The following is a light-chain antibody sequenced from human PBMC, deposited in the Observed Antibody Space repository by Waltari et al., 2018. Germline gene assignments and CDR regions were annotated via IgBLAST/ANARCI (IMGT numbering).Light chain of an antibody. CDR1: SLRTSY. Sequence: SSGLTQDPAVSVALGQTIRITGRGDSLRTSYARWYQVKTGQAPVLVMFGKEKRPSGVPDRISGESSETTSSLIITGAQAEDEADYYCSSRNGRASQVVFAGGTKVTVL. CDR2: GKE. J-gene: IGLJ2*01. CDR3: SSRNGRASQVV. V-gene: IGLV3-19*01.